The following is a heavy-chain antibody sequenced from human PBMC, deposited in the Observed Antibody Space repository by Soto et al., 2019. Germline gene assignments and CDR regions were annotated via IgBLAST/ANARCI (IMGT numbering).Heavy chain of an antibody. D-gene: IGHD6-19*01. CDR1: VESISRGVYY. CDR2: IYYRGST. Sequence: TLSLTFTVSVESISRGVYYCSWIRQHPGKGLEWIGYIYYRGSTYYTPSLKSRVTISVDTSKNQFSRKLSSVTAADTAVYYCARDGKAGYSSGWPLWGQGTLVTVS. CDR3: ARDGKAGYSSGWPL. J-gene: IGHJ4*02. V-gene: IGHV4-31*03.